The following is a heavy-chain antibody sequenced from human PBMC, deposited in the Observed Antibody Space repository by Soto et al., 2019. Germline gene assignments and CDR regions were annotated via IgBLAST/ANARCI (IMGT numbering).Heavy chain of an antibody. CDR2: ISGSGRDT. V-gene: IGHV3-11*05. CDR3: VRLARVADS. CDR1: GFTFSDYY. J-gene: IGHJ4*02. D-gene: IGHD2-15*01. Sequence: QVHLVESGGGLVKPGGSLRLSCAASGFTFSDYYMNWIRQSPGKGLEWVSDISGSGRDTNYANSVKGRFTISRDNAKNSLYLEMNDLRDEDSAAYYCVRLARVADSWGQGTLVTVSA.